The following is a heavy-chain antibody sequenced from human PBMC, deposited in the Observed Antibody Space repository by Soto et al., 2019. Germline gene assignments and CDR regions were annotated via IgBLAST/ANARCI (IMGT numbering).Heavy chain of an antibody. D-gene: IGHD2-8*01. V-gene: IGHV1-58*01. Sequence: GASVKVSCKASGFTFTSSAVQWVRQARGQRLEWIGWIVVGSGNTNYAQKFQERVTITRDMSTSTAYMELSSLRSEDTAVYYCARGPPGNVLMVYASHYYYYGMDVWGQGTTVTVSS. J-gene: IGHJ6*02. CDR2: IVVGSGNT. CDR1: GFTFTSSA. CDR3: ARGPPGNVLMVYASHYYYYGMDV.